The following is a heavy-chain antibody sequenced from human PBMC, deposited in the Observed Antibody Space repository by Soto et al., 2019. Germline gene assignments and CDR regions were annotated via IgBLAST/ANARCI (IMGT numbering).Heavy chain of an antibody. V-gene: IGHV3-30-3*01. J-gene: IGHJ6*01. D-gene: IGHD3-3*01. Sequence: LRLSCAASGFTFTSYAMHWVRQAPGRGLEWGAVISYDGSNKYYADSVKGRFTISRDNSKYTLYLQMNSLRAEDTAVYYCARDGGLRFFYYYCMDAWGQGTTVTVSS. CDR1: GFTFTSYA. CDR3: ARDGGLRFFYYYCMDA. CDR2: ISYDGSNK.